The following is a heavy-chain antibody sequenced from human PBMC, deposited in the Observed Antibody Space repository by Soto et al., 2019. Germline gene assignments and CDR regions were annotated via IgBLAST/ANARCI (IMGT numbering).Heavy chain of an antibody. J-gene: IGHJ6*02. CDR2: INHSGST. D-gene: IGHD3-10*01. Sequence: SETLSLTCAVYGGSFSGYDWSWIRQPPGKGLEWIGEINHSGSTNYNPSLKSRVTISVDTSKNQFSLKLSSVTAADTAVYYCARLRWYYYGSGSYYNVYYYYGMDVWGQGTTVTVSS. CDR3: ARLRWYYYGSGSYYNVYYYYGMDV. V-gene: IGHV4-34*01. CDR1: GGSFSGYD.